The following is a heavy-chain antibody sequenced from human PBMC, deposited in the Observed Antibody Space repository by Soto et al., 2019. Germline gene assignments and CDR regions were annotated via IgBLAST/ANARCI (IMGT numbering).Heavy chain of an antibody. D-gene: IGHD2-2*01. J-gene: IGHJ4*02. Sequence: GGSLRHSCAASGFTFSNYAISLVRQAPGKGLEWVSTISKSGGSTYYVDSVQGRFTISRDNSKNTLYMQMNSLRAEDTAVYFCAKRGYCSSTSCTHYFDCWGQGTPVTVSS. CDR1: GFTFSNYA. CDR3: AKRGYCSSTSCTHYFDC. V-gene: IGHV3-23*01. CDR2: ISKSGGST.